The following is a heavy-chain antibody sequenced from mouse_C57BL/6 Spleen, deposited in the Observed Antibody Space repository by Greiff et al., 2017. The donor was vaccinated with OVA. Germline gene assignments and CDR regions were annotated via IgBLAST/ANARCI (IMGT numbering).Heavy chain of an antibody. J-gene: IGHJ4*01. CDR1: GYTFTDYN. D-gene: IGHD3-2*02. CDR3: ARGAQALYAMDY. Sequence: EVKLVESGPELVKPGASVKIPCKASGYTFTDYNMDWVKQSHGKSLEWIGDINPNNGGTIYNQKFKGKATLTVDKSSSTAYMELRSLTSEDTAVYYCARGAQALYAMDYWGQGTSVTVSS. V-gene: IGHV1-18*01. CDR2: INPNNGGT.